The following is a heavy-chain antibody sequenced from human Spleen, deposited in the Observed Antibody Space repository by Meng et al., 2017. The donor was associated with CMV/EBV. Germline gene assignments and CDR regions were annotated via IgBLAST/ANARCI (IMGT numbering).Heavy chain of an antibody. D-gene: IGHD3-3*01. Sequence: GESLKIYCAASGFTFSSYSMSWVRQAPGKGLEWVGRIKSKTDGGTTDYAAAGKGSFTSSRDDSKNTLYLQMNSLKTEDTAVYYCNTGNFTSFGVVHLGYYYYGMDVWGQGTMVTVSS. V-gene: IGHV3-15*01. J-gene: IGHJ6*02. CDR1: GFTFSSYS. CDR2: IKSKTDGGTT. CDR3: NTGNFTSFGVVHLGYYYYGMDV.